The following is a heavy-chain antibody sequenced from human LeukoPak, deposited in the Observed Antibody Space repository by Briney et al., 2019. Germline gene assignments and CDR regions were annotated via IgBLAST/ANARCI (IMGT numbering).Heavy chain of an antibody. CDR1: GFTFSSYA. CDR3: AKDPALLWFGEFNY. D-gene: IGHD3-10*01. Sequence: GGSLRLSCAASGFTFSSYAMSWVRQAPGKGLEWVSAISGSGGSTYYADSVEGRFTISRDNSKNTLYLQMNSLRAEDTAVYYCAKDPALLWFGEFNYWGQGTLVTVSS. V-gene: IGHV3-23*01. J-gene: IGHJ4*02. CDR2: ISGSGGST.